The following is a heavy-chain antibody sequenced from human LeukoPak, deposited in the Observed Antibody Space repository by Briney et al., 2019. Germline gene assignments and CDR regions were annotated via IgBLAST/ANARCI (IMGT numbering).Heavy chain of an antibody. CDR1: GYSFTSYW. V-gene: IGHV5-10-1*01. CDR3: AIKYYYYYGMDV. Sequence: GESLRISCKGSGYSFTSYWISWVRQMPGKGLEWMGRIDPSDSYTNYSPSFQGHVAISADKSISTAYLQWSSLKASDTAMYYCAIKYYYYYGMDVWGQGTTVTVSS. CDR2: IDPSDSYT. J-gene: IGHJ6*02.